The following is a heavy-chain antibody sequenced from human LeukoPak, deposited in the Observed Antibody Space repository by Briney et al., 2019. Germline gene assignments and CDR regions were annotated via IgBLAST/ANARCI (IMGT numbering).Heavy chain of an antibody. CDR3: ARFYDSSGCLHFDY. V-gene: IGHV4-59*01. J-gene: IGHJ4*02. Sequence: SSETLSLTCTVSGGSISSYYWSWIRQPPGKGLEWIGYIYYSGSTNYNPSLKSRVTISVDTSKNQFSLKLSSVTAADTAMYYCARFYDSSGCLHFDYWGQGTLVTVSS. CDR1: GGSISSYY. D-gene: IGHD3-22*01. CDR2: IYYSGST.